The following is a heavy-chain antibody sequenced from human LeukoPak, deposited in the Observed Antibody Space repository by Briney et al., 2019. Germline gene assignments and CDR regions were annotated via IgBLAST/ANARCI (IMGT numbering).Heavy chain of an antibody. V-gene: IGHV3-11*04. CDR3: ARALTTDWLHYAFDF. D-gene: IGHD3/OR15-3a*01. Sequence: GGSLRLSCAASGFTFNNYYMSWIRQAPGKGLEWLSYVTNSGLTKYYAASVRGRFTISRDNAKNSVYLQMNSLTVEDTAVYYCARALTTDWLHYAFDFWGQGTVVTVSS. J-gene: IGHJ3*01. CDR2: VTNSGLTK. CDR1: GFTFNNYY.